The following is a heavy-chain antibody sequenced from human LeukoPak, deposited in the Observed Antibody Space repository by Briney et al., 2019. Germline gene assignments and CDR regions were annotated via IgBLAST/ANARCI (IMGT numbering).Heavy chain of an antibody. CDR2: IDPSGGST. CDR3: ARDFGEMPNY. CDR1: GYTFTRYY. J-gene: IGHJ4*02. D-gene: IGHD5-24*01. V-gene: IGHV1-46*01. Sequence: ASVTVSCKASGYTFTRYYMHWVRQAPGQGLEWMGIIDPSGGSTSYAQNIQGGVTMTRDATTSTVYLELSSLRSEDTAVYYCARDFGEMPNYWGQGTLVTVSS.